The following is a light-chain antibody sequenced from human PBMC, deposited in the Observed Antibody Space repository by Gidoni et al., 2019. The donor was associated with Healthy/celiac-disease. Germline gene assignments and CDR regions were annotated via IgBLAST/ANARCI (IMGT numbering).Light chain of an antibody. CDR1: SSDVGGYNY. V-gene: IGLV2-8*01. J-gene: IGLJ2*01. CDR3: SSYAGSNNLV. Sequence: QSALTQPPSASGSPGQPVTISCTGTSSDVGGYNYGSWYQQHPGKAPKLMIYEVSKRPSGVPDRFSGSKSGNTASLTVSGLQAEDEADYYCSSYAGSNNLVFGGGTKLTVL. CDR2: EVS.